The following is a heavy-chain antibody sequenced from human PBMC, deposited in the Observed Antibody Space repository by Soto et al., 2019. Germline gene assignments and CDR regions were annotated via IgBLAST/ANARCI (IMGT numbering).Heavy chain of an antibody. CDR2: ISAYNGNT. CDR3: ASFSIAAADPYGMDV. V-gene: IGHV1-18*01. CDR1: GYTFTSYG. D-gene: IGHD6-13*01. Sequence: QVQLVQSGAEVKKPGASVKVSCKASGYTFTSYGFSWVRQAPGQGLEWMGWISAYNGNTNYAQKVQGRVTMTTDTSTSTAYMELGSLRSDDTAVYYFASFSIAAADPYGMDVWGQGTTVTVSS. J-gene: IGHJ6*02.